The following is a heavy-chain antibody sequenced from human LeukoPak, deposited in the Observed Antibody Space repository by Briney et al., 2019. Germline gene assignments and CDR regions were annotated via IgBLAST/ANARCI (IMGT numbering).Heavy chain of an antibody. Sequence: GESLKISCKGSGYSFTSYWIGWVRQTPGKGLEWLGMVYPDDSDTRYSPSFEGQVTMSVDKSINIVYLHWSRLKASDTATYYCVRGKGSGTYYGFDYWGQGTVVSVVS. V-gene: IGHV5-51*01. J-gene: IGHJ4*02. CDR2: VYPDDSDT. CDR3: VRGKGSGTYYGFDY. CDR1: GYSFTSYW. D-gene: IGHD3-10*01.